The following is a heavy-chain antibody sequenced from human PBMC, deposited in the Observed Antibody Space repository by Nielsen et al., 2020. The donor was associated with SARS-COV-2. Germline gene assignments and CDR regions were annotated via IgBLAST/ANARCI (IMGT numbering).Heavy chain of an antibody. J-gene: IGHJ3*02. V-gene: IGHV1-69*06. Sequence: GGSLRLSCKASGYTFTGYYMHWVRQAPGQGLEWMGGIIPIFGTANYAQKFQGRVTITADKSTSTAYMELSSLRSEDTAVYYCARDRGSSWEPGAFDIWGQGTMVTVSS. CDR3: ARDRGSSWEPGAFDI. CDR1: GYTFTGYY. D-gene: IGHD6-13*01. CDR2: IIPIFGTA.